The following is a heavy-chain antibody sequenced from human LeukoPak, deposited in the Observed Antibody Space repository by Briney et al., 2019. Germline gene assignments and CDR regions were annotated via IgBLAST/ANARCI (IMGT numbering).Heavy chain of an antibody. D-gene: IGHD3-10*01. Sequence: GGSLRLSCAASGFNFNTFGMHWVRQTPGKGLEWVAFIRHDGSDQYYADSVKGRLTLSRDNSQSTLYLQMNSLTTGDTAIYYCAKQIDGSGTFLYPKYFDYWGQGTLVTASS. CDR1: GFNFNTFG. V-gene: IGHV3-30*02. J-gene: IGHJ4*02. CDR3: AKQIDGSGTFLYPKYFDY. CDR2: IRHDGSDQ.